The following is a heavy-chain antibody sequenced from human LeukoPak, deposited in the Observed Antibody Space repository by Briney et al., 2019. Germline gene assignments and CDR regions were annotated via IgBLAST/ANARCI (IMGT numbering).Heavy chain of an antibody. CDR3: AKARQGLRLGESDF. D-gene: IGHD3-16*01. V-gene: IGHV3-23*01. CDR2: ISGSGGST. CDR1: GFTFSSYA. Sequence: GGSLRLSCAASGFTFSSYAMSWVRQAPGKGLEWLSAISGSGGSTYYADSVKGRFTISRDNSKNTLYRKVDRLRPEDTAIYYCAKARQGLRLGESDFWGQGTLVTVSS. J-gene: IGHJ4*02.